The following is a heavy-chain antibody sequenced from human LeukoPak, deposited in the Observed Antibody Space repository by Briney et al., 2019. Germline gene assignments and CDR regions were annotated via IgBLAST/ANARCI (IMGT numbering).Heavy chain of an antibody. V-gene: IGHV5-51*01. Sequence: GASLLISCKAAGDSFTSYWIGRWLRQPARDLVWLGIVFPGGSDTRYNPSFQGQVTISADKSINTAYLQWSSLKASDTAMYYCARLGSGWYGPIDYRLQGALVSDCS. CDR2: VFPGGSDT. CDR3: ARLGSGWYGPIDY. CDR1: GDSFTSYW. J-gene: IGHJ4*02. D-gene: IGHD6-19*01.